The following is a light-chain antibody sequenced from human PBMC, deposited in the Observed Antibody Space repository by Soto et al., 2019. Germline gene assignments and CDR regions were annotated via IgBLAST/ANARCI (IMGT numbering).Light chain of an antibody. CDR3: QQFNGYPLT. J-gene: IGKJ4*01. CDR1: QGISTA. Sequence: AIQLTQSPSSLSASVGDRVNITCRASQGISTALAWHQQKPGKAPRLLIFFASSLESGVPSRFSGRGSGTDFTLTISSLQPEDFATYYGQQFNGYPLTFGGGTKVEMK. CDR2: FAS. V-gene: IGKV1-13*02.